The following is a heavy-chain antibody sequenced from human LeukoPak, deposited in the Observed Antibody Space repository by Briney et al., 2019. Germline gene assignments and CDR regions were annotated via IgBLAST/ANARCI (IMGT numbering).Heavy chain of an antibody. CDR2: IIPIFGTA. CDR3: ARVGSSPLDMDV. Sequence: GASVKVSCKASGGTFSSYAISWVRQAPGQGLEWMGGIIPIFGTANYAQKFQGRVTITADKSTSTAYMELSSLRSEDTAVYYCARVGSSPLDMDVWGKGTTVTVSS. V-gene: IGHV1-69*06. CDR1: GGTFSSYA. D-gene: IGHD6-13*01. J-gene: IGHJ6*03.